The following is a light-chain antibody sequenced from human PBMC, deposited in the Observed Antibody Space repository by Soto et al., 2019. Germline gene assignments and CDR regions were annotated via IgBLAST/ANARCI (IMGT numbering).Light chain of an antibody. CDR3: SSYPRSGTWV. CDR2: DVS. V-gene: IGLV2-14*03. CDR1: SSDVGGYNY. Sequence: QSALTQPASVSGSPGQSIIISCTGTSSDVGGYNYVSWCQQHPGKAPKLMIYDVSSRPSGVSTRFSGSKSGNTASLTISGLQAEDEADYYCSSYPRSGTWVFGGGTQLTVL. J-gene: IGLJ3*02.